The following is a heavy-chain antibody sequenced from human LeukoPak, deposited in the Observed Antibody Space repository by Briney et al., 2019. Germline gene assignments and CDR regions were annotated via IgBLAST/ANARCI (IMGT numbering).Heavy chain of an antibody. CDR1: GFTFDDYA. CDR2: ISWNSGSI. D-gene: IGHD6-19*01. CDR3: AKDISPGYSSGWYYFDY. Sequence: GRSLRLSCAASGFTFDDYAMHWVRQAPGKGLEWVSGISWNSGSIGYADSVKGRFTIPRDNAKNSLYLQMNSLRAEDTALYYCAKDISPGYSSGWYYFDYWGQGTLVTVSS. J-gene: IGHJ4*02. V-gene: IGHV3-9*01.